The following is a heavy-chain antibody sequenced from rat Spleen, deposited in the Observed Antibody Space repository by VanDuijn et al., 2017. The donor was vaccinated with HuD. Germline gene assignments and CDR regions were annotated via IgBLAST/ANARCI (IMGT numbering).Heavy chain of an antibody. CDR1: GFTFSDYT. J-gene: IGHJ1*01. V-gene: IGHV5S10*01. CDR2: IVYDGSRT. D-gene: IGHD1-4*01. CDR3: ARRTRVSHWYFDF. Sequence: EVQLVESGGGLVQPGRSLKLSCAASGFTFSDYTMAWVRQAPKEGLEWVATIVYDGSRTYYRDSVKGRFTISRDNAKSTLSLQMDSLRSEDTATYYCARRTRVSHWYFDFWGPGTMVTVSS.